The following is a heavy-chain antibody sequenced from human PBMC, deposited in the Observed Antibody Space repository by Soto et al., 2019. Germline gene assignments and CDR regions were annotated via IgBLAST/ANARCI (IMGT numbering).Heavy chain of an antibody. CDR1: GFTFSSSA. J-gene: IGHJ5*02. V-gene: IGHV1-58*01. D-gene: IGHD6-19*01. CDR3: ATRIGNIGWYWLDT. CDR2: IVLGNGNT. Sequence: ASVKVSCKASGFTFSSSAVQWVRQARGQRLEWIGWIVLGNGNTNYAQKFQERVTITRDMSTSTAYMEVRSLTSDDTAVYYCATRIGNIGWYWLDTWGQGTLVTVSS.